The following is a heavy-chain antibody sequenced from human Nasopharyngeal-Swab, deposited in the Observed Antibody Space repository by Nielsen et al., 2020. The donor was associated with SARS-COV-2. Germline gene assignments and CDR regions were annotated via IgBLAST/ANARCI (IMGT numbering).Heavy chain of an antibody. CDR2: VSTDGST. Sequence: GESLKISCAASGFTFSSYSMSWLRQAPGKGLVWVSRVSTDGSTSYADPVKGRFTISRDNAKNTLYLQMDSLRAEDTAVYYCVRGSRDWRGADYWGQGTLVTVSS. V-gene: IGHV3-74*03. J-gene: IGHJ4*02. CDR3: VRGSRDWRGADY. D-gene: IGHD3/OR15-3a*01. CDR1: GFTFSSYS.